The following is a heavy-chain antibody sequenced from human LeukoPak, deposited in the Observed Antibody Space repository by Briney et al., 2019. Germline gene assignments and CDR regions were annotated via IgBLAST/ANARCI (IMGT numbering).Heavy chain of an antibody. CDR3: GRDSSRGPPR. CDR1: GFTFSSYE. D-gene: IGHD2-2*01. J-gene: IGHJ4*02. V-gene: IGHV3-48*03. CDR2: ISSSGSTI. Sequence: PGGSLRLSCAASGFTFSSYEMNWVRQAPGKGLEWVSYISSSGSTIYYADSVKGRFTISRDNAKNSLYLQMNSLRAEDTAVYYCGRDSSRGPPRWGQGTLVTVSS.